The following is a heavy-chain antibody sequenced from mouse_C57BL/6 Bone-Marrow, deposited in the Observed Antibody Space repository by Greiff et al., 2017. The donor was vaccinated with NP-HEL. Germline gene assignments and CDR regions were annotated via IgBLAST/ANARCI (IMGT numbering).Heavy chain of an antibody. CDR2: IDPENGDT. D-gene: IGHD2-4*01. CDR1: GFNIKDDY. J-gene: IGHJ3*01. V-gene: IGHV14-4*01. CDR3: TTADYDVWFAY. Sequence: VQLQQSGAELVRPGASVKLSCTASGFNIKDDYMHWVKQRPEQGLEWIGWIDPENGDTEYASKFQGKATITADTSSNTAYLQLRSLTSEDTAVYYCTTADYDVWFAYWGQGTLVTVSA.